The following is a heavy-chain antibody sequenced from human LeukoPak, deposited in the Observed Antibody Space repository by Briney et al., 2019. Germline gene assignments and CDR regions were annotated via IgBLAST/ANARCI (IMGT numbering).Heavy chain of an antibody. D-gene: IGHD2-15*01. Sequence: GGSLRLSCAASGFTFSTYWMSWVRQAPGKGLEWVANINQDGGENYYVDSVKGRFTISRDNAKNSLYLQMNSLRAEDTAVYYCARYCSGGSRFDYWGQGTLVAVSS. V-gene: IGHV3-7*03. J-gene: IGHJ4*02. CDR2: INQDGGEN. CDR1: GFTFSTYW. CDR3: ARYCSGGSRFDY.